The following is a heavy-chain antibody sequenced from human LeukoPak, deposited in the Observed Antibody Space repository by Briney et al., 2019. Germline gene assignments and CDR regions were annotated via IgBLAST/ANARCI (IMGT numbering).Heavy chain of an antibody. CDR2: ISSRSSYI. Sequence: PGGSLRLSCTASDFNFNTYTIDWVRQAPGKGLEWVSSISSRSSYIYYADALRDRFSTSRDNAKNSVYLQMDGLRVEDAAVYYCAKIDDYYKHFDSWGQGTLVTVSS. D-gene: IGHD2-21*02. CDR3: AKIDDYYKHFDS. V-gene: IGHV3-21*01. CDR1: DFNFNTYT. J-gene: IGHJ4*02.